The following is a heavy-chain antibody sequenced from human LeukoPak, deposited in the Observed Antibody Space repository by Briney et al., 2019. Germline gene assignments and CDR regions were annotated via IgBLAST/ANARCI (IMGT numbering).Heavy chain of an antibody. CDR3: AKGERGVAGTSGY. CDR2: ISYDGSNK. CDR1: GFSFSSYG. Sequence: GGSLRLSCAASGFSFSSYGMHWVRQAPGKGLEWVAVISYDGSNKYYADSVKGRFTISRDNSKNTLYLQMNSLRAEDTAVYYCAKGERGVAGTSGYWGQGTLVTVSS. J-gene: IGHJ4*02. D-gene: IGHD6-19*01. V-gene: IGHV3-30*18.